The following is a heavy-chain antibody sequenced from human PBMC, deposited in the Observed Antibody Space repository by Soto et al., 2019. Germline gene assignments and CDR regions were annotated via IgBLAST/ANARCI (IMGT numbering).Heavy chain of an antibody. CDR1: GYFFTSHY. Sequence: QVQLVQSGAEVEKPGASVKVSCKTSGYFFTSHYIHWVRLAPGRGLEWMGRNNPNNGDTNSPQKFQGRVTMTSDTSISTAYLEMSGLRSDDTALYYCAREVTYGGGSFSLGLWGQGTLVTVSS. CDR3: AREVTYGGGSFSLGL. D-gene: IGHD3-10*01. V-gene: IGHV1-2*06. CDR2: NNPNNGDT. J-gene: IGHJ4*02.